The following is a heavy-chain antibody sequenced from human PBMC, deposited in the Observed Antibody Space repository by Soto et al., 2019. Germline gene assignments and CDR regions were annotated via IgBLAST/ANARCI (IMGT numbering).Heavy chain of an antibody. V-gene: IGHV1-69*12. J-gene: IGHJ4*02. CDR3: ARDQKVTAMVGVGPPDY. CDR2: IIPIFGTA. Sequence: QVQLVQSGAEVQKPGSSVKVSCKASGGTFSSYAISWVRQAPGQGLEWMGGIIPIFGTANYAQKFQGRVTITADESTCTAYMELSSLRSEDTAVYYCARDQKVTAMVGVGPPDYWGQGTLVTVSS. CDR1: GGTFSSYA. D-gene: IGHD5-18*01.